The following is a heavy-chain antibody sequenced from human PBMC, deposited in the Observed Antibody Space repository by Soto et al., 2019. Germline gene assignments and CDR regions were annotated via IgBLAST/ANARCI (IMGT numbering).Heavy chain of an antibody. CDR1: GGSIRDHY. CDR2: IAYNGVT. CDR3: ARVRGNQLLGWFDP. V-gene: IGHV4-59*11. J-gene: IGHJ5*02. D-gene: IGHD2-2*01. Sequence: SETLSLTCAVSGGSIRDHYWGWIRQPPGKGLEWVGYIAYNGVTSYSPSLQGRLTLSRDTSKNQISLKLTYVTAADTAIYYCARVRGNQLLGWFDPWGQGTLVTVSS.